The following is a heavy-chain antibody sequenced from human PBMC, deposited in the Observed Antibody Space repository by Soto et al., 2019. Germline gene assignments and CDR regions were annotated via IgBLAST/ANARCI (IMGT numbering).Heavy chain of an antibody. J-gene: IGHJ5*02. CDR1: GFTFSNFR. V-gene: IGHV3-7*01. CDR3: ARSSNGPRERFDP. CDR2: IDGSEK. Sequence: GGSLRLSCAASGFTFSNFRMNWIRQAPGKGLEWVSHIDGSEKYYVDSVKGRFTISRDNAKNSLYLQMNSLRAEDTAVYYCARSSNGPRERFDPWGQGTLVTVSS. D-gene: IGHD2-8*01.